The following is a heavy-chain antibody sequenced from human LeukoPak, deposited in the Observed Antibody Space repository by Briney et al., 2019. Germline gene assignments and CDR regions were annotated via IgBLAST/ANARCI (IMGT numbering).Heavy chain of an antibody. CDR1: GFTFGSFS. CDR3: AREPGRSGGSCYSDY. V-gene: IGHV3-21*01. CDR2: SISSGSGTYI. J-gene: IGHJ4*02. D-gene: IGHD2-15*01. Sequence: NPGGSLRLSCAASGFTFGSFSMTWVRQAPGKGLEWVSTSISSGSGTYIYYADSVKGRFTISRDNAKNSLNLQMNSLRAEDTAVYYCAREPGRSGGSCYSDYWGQGTLVTVSS.